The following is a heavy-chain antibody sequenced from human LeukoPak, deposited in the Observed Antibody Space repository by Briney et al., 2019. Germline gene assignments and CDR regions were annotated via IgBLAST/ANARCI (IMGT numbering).Heavy chain of an antibody. Sequence: GESLKISCKGSGYSLTSYWIGWVRQMPGKGLEWMGIIYPGDSDTRYSPSFQGQVTISADKSISTAYLQWSSLKASDTAMYYCARSKWLPQTEYYYYTDVWGKGTTVTISS. CDR2: IYPGDSDT. J-gene: IGHJ6*03. V-gene: IGHV5-51*01. CDR3: ARSKWLPQTEYYYYTDV. CDR1: GYSLTSYW. D-gene: IGHD6-19*01.